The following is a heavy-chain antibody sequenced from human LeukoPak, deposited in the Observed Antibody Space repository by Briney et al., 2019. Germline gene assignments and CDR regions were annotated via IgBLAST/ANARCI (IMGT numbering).Heavy chain of an antibody. CDR2: IRYDGSNK. CDR1: GFTFSSYG. Sequence: GGSLRLSCAASGFTFSSYGMHWVRQAPGKGLEWVAFIRYDGSNKYYADSVKGRFTISRDNSKNTLYLQMNSLRAEDTAVYYCATTGPLTGGYYYYMDVWGKGTTVTVSS. D-gene: IGHD7-27*01. CDR3: ATTGPLTGGYYYYMDV. J-gene: IGHJ6*03. V-gene: IGHV3-30*02.